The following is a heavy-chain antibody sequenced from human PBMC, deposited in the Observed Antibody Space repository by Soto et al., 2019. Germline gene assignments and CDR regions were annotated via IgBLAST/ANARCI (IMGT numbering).Heavy chain of an antibody. D-gene: IGHD4-17*01. Sequence: QVQLVQSGAEVKKPGSSVKVSCKASGGTFSSYAISWVRQAPGPGLEWMGGIIPIFGTANYAQKFQGRVTITADESTSTAYMELSSLRSEDTAVYYCARGNDYGGNRYYYGMDVWGQGTTVTVSS. CDR2: IIPIFGTA. V-gene: IGHV1-69*01. CDR1: GGTFSSYA. CDR3: ARGNDYGGNRYYYGMDV. J-gene: IGHJ6*02.